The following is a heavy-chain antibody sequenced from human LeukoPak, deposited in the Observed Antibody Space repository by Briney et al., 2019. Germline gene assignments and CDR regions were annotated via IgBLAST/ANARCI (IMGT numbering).Heavy chain of an antibody. CDR2: IWYDGSKK. CDR1: GFTFSNYG. Sequence: PGGSLRLSCAASGFTFSNYGFHWVRQAPGKGLEWVAVIWYDGSKKYYGDSVEGRFTVSRDDSKNALYLQMNSLRVEDTAVYYCARGLRPTLRGVIGRDYWGQGTLVTVSS. CDR3: ARGLRPTLRGVIGRDY. J-gene: IGHJ4*02. D-gene: IGHD3-10*01. V-gene: IGHV3-33*01.